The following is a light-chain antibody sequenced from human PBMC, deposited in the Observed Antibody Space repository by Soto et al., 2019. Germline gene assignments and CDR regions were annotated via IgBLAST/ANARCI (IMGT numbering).Light chain of an antibody. CDR2: LEGSGSY. CDR3: ETWDSNSRV. Sequence: QSVLTQSSSASASLGSSVKLTCTLSSGHSSNIIAWHQQQPGKAPRYLMKLEGSGSYNKGSGVPDRFSGSSSGADRYLTISILQFEDEADYYCETWDSNSRVFGTGTKVTVL. J-gene: IGLJ1*01. V-gene: IGLV4-60*02. CDR1: SGHSSNI.